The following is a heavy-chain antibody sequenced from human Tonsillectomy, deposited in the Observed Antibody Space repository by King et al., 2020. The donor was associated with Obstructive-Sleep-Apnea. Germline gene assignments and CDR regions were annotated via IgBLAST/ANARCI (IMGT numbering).Heavy chain of an antibody. CDR2: IYYSGST. CDR3: AGAVYYYDSSVNWFDP. J-gene: IGHJ5*02. CDR1: GGSISSSSYY. V-gene: IGHV4-39*07. D-gene: IGHD3-22*01. Sequence: QLQESGPGLVKPSETLSLTCTVSGGSISSSSYYWGWIRQPPGKGLEWIGSIYYSGSTYYNPSLKSRATISVDTSKNQFSLKLSSVTAAATAVYSCAGAVYYYDSSVNWFDPWGQGTLVTVSS.